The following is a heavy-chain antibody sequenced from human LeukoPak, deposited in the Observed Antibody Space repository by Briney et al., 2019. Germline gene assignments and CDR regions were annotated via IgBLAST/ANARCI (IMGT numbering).Heavy chain of an antibody. CDR1: VYSFTSYW. Sequence: HGESLLISCTASVYSFTSYWITWGRQPPGKGLEWMGRIDPSDSSTKYSPSFERHVTISADKSISTAYLQWSSLKASDTAMYYCARQRGYGFDYWGQGALATVPS. J-gene: IGHJ4*02. V-gene: IGHV5-10-1*01. D-gene: IGHD5-18*01. CDR2: IDPSDSST. CDR3: ARQRGYGFDY.